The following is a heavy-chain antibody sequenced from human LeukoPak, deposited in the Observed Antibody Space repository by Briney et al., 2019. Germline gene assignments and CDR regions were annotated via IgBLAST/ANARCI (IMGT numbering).Heavy chain of an antibody. D-gene: IGHD3-10*01. Sequence: GGSLRLSCAASGFTVSSNYMSWVRQAPGKGLEWVSVIYSGGSTYYADSVKGRFTIPRDNSKNTLYLQMNSLRAEDTAVYYCALSRNYRTWYYFDYWGQGTLVTVSS. CDR1: GFTVSSNY. CDR3: ALSRNYRTWYYFDY. J-gene: IGHJ4*02. V-gene: IGHV3-53*01. CDR2: IYSGGST.